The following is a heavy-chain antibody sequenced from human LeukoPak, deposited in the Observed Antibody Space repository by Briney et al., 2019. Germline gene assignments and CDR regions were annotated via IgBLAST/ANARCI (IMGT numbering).Heavy chain of an antibody. CDR1: GFSFSSYS. D-gene: IGHD4-17*01. Sequence: PGGSLRLSCAASGFSFSSYSMNWVRQAPGKGLEWVSFIGSDTRTKYYADSMKGRFTISRGNAKNSLYLQMNSLRDEDTAVYYCARDSGDYAAPIDYWGQGTLVTVSS. CDR2: IGSDTRTK. CDR3: ARDSGDYAAPIDY. J-gene: IGHJ4*02. V-gene: IGHV3-48*02.